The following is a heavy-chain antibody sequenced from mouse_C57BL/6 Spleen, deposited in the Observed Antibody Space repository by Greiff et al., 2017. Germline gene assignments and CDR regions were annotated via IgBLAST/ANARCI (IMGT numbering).Heavy chain of an antibody. D-gene: IGHD2-1*01. Sequence: QVQLQQPGAELVRPGSSVKLSCKASGYTFTSYWMHWVKQRPIQGLEWIGNIDPSDSETHYNQKFKDKATLTVDKSSSTAYMQLSSLTSEDSAVYYCATHEDGNYVYFDVWGTGTTVTVSS. CDR2: IDPSDSET. V-gene: IGHV1-52*01. CDR3: ATHEDGNYVYFDV. J-gene: IGHJ1*03. CDR1: GYTFTSYW.